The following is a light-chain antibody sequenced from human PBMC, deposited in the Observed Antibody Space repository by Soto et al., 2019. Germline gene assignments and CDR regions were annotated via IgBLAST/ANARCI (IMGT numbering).Light chain of an antibody. J-gene: IGKJ2*01. CDR2: DSS. Sequence: EIVLTQSPATLSLSPGESATLSCRASRNICNYLYWYQHKPGQAPRLLIYDSSNRATGIPARFSGSGSGTDFTLTINSLEPQDFAFYYCQQRTNWPPYTFGQGTKVEI. CDR1: RNICNY. V-gene: IGKV3-11*01. CDR3: QQRTNWPPYT.